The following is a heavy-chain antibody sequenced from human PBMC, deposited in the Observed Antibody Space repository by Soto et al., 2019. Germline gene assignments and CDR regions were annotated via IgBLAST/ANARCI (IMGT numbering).Heavy chain of an antibody. CDR3: ARECGNEASSGYAWYFDF. CDR2: ISGYSGHT. Sequence: ASVKVSCKASGYTFSSYGISWVRQAPGQGLEWMGWISGYSGHTYYAQKFQGRVTMTTDTSTNTVYMELRSLRSDDTAVYYCARECGNEASSGYAWYFDFWGQGTLVTVSS. CDR1: GYTFSSYG. J-gene: IGHJ4*02. D-gene: IGHD3-22*01. V-gene: IGHV1-18*01.